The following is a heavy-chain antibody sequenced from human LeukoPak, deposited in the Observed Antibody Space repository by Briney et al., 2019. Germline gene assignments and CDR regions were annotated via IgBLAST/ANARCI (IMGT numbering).Heavy chain of an antibody. CDR1: GGSISSYY. D-gene: IGHD2-15*01. CDR2: IYYSGST. V-gene: IGHV4-39*07. CDR3: ARAGWYTLDN. Sequence: SETLSLTCTVSGGSISSYYWGWIRQPPGKGLEWIGSIYYSGSTYYNPSLKSRVTISVDTSKNQFSLKLSSMTAADTAVYYCARAGWYTLDNWGQGTLVTVSS. J-gene: IGHJ4*02.